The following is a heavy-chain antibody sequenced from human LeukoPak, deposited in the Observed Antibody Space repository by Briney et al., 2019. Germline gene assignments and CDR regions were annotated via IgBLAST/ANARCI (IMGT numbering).Heavy chain of an antibody. CDR3: ARDRFAVATSPIDY. Sequence: GASVKVSCKASGYTFTGYYMHWVRQAPGQGLEWMGWINPNSGGTNYAQKFQGRVTMTRDMSTSTVYMELSSLRSEDTAVYYCARDRFAVATSPIDYWGQGTLVTVSS. CDR1: GYTFTGYY. CDR2: INPNSGGT. D-gene: IGHD5-12*01. V-gene: IGHV1-2*02. J-gene: IGHJ4*02.